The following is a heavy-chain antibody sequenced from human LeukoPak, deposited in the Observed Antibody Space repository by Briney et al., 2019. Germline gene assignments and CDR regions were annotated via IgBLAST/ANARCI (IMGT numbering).Heavy chain of an antibody. CDR1: GFTFSTYG. CDR2: ISCDGSNK. CDR3: AKDRTSNWGSFDY. D-gene: IGHD3-16*01. Sequence: AGGSLRLSCAASGFTFSTYGMHWVRQAPGKGLEWVAVISCDGSNKYYADSVKGRFTISRDNSKNTLHLQMNSLRAEDTAVYYCAKDRTSNWGSFDYWGQGTLVTVSS. V-gene: IGHV3-30*18. J-gene: IGHJ4*02.